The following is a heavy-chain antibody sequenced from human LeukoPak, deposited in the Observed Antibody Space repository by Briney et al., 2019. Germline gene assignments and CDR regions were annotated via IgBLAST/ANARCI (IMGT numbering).Heavy chain of an antibody. D-gene: IGHD3-10*01. CDR1: GFTFSDYY. CDR2: FSPGTDGT. V-gene: IGHV3-11*05. J-gene: IGHJ3*02. CDR3: AREFGVSRAFDI. Sequence: GGSLRLSCVGSGFTFSDYYMAWIRQSPGKGLQRVSYFSPGTDGTAHADSVKGRFTISRDNGKNSLYLLMSSLTAEDTAVYYCAREFGVSRAFDIWSQGTVVTVSS.